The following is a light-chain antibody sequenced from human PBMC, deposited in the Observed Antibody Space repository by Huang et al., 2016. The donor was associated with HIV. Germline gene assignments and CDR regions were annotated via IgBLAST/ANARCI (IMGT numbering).Light chain of an antibody. J-gene: IGKJ3*01. CDR2: ASS. Sequence: DIQMTQSPFSLSASVGDRVTIPCRASQSISRHFNWYQQKPGKAPTLLIYASSSLQSGVPSRVSGSGSGTDFTLTISSLQPEEFATYYCQQSYSTPLTFGPGTKVDIK. CDR3: QQSYSTPLT. CDR1: QSISRH. V-gene: IGKV1-39*01.